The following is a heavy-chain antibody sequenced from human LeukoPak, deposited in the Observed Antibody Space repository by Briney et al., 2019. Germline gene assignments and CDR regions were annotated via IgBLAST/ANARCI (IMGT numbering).Heavy chain of an antibody. CDR2: ISSGSSYT. CDR1: GFTFSSYS. Sequence: GGSLRLSCAASGFTFSSYSMNWVRQAPGKGLEWVSSISSGSSYTYYGDSVKGRFTISRDNTKKSLYLQMNSLRAEDTAVYYCARDDQGSSWYLGHSDAFDIWGQGTMVTVSS. CDR3: ARDDQGSSWYLGHSDAFDI. J-gene: IGHJ3*02. V-gene: IGHV3-21*01. D-gene: IGHD6-13*01.